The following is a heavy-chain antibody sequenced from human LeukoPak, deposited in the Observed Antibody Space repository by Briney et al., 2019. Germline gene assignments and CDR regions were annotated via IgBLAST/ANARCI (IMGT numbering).Heavy chain of an antibody. Sequence: GGSLRFSCAVSGFTFSSQAMSWVRQAPGKGLEWLSGISESGDATFNIDSVKGRFTISRDNSKNTLYLQMDSLRAEDTAVYYCAKDPEFWGQGILVTASS. V-gene: IGHV3-23*01. CDR2: ISESGDAT. CDR3: AKDPEF. J-gene: IGHJ4*02. D-gene: IGHD3-10*01. CDR1: GFTFSSQA.